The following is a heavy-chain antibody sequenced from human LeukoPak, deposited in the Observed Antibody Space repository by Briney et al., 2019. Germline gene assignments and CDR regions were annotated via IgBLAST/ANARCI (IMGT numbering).Heavy chain of an antibody. D-gene: IGHD3-3*01. CDR1: GFTFSSYG. CDR3: AWGPKYYDFWSGYSPLSY. Sequence: PGRSLSLSCAASGFTFSSYGMHWVRQAPGKGLEWVAVISYDGSNKYYADSVKGRFTISRDNSKNTLYLQMNSLRAEDTAVYYCAWGPKYYDFWSGYSPLSYWGQGTLVTVSS. J-gene: IGHJ4*02. CDR2: ISYDGSNK. V-gene: IGHV3-30*03.